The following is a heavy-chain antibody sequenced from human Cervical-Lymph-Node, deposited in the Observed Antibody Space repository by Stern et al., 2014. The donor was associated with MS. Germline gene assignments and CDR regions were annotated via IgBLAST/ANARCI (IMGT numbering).Heavy chain of an antibody. CDR2: IYRGDSDT. Sequence: VQLVQSGAEVKKPGESLKISCKGSGYSFTANWIAWGRQLPGQGLEWMGIIYRGDSDTRYSPSFQAQVTISADKSISTAYLQWSSLKASDTAMYYCARDYGDYAFDYWGQGTLVTVSS. CDR1: GYSFTANW. V-gene: IGHV5-51*01. CDR3: ARDYGDYAFDY. J-gene: IGHJ4*02. D-gene: IGHD4-17*01.